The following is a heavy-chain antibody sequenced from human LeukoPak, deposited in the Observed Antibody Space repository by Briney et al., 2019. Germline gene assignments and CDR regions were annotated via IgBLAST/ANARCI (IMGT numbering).Heavy chain of an antibody. CDR3: ARAEYSGSYNWFDP. Sequence: SETLSLTRTVSGGSISSYYWSWIRQPPGQGLEWIGYIYYSGSTNYNPSLKSRVTISVDTSKNQFSLKLSSVTAADTAVYYCARAEYSGSYNWFDPWGQGTLVTVSS. V-gene: IGHV4-59*01. D-gene: IGHD1-26*01. CDR2: IYYSGST. CDR1: GGSISSYY. J-gene: IGHJ5*02.